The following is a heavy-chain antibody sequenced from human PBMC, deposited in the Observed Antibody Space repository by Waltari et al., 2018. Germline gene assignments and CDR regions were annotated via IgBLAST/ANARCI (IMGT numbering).Heavy chain of an antibody. Sequence: QVQLQESGPGLVKPSETLSLTCAVSGYSISSGYYWGWIRQPPGKGLEWIGSIYHSGSTYYNPSLKSRVTISVDTSKNQFSLKLSSVTAADTAVYYCARQGGGSSHAAFDYWGQGTLVIVSS. CDR1: GYSISSGYY. CDR2: IYHSGST. V-gene: IGHV4-38-2*01. D-gene: IGHD2-15*01. J-gene: IGHJ4*02. CDR3: ARQGGGSSHAAFDY.